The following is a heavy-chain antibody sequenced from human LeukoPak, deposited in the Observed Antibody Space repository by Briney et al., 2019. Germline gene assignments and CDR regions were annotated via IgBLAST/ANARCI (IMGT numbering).Heavy chain of an antibody. CDR3: ATYSSSWARFDY. CDR1: GGSISSYY. V-gene: IGHV4-59*08. Sequence: SETLSLTCTVSGGSISSYYWSWIRQPPGKGLEWIGYIYYSGSTNNNPSLKSRLTKSVDTSRNQFSLRLSSVTAADTAVYYCATYSSSWARFDYWGQGSLVIVSS. D-gene: IGHD6-13*01. CDR2: IYYSGST. J-gene: IGHJ4*02.